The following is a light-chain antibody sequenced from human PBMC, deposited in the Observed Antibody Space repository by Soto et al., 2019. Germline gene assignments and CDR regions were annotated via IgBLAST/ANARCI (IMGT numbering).Light chain of an antibody. CDR1: QSISTE. J-gene: IGKJ2*01. CDR3: QQGHNCPLT. CDR2: SAS. Sequence: EIVMTQYPATLSVSPGERATLSCRASQSISTELAWYQQKPGQPPRLLIYSASTRATGVPARFTGSGSGSEFNLKISGLQSEDFAVYYWQQGHNCPLTFGQGTRLEI. V-gene: IGKV3-15*01.